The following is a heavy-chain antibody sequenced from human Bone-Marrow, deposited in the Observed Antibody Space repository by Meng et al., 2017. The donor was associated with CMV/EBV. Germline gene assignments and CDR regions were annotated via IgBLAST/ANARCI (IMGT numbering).Heavy chain of an antibody. CDR3: ARDLAYSSSHYYYGMDV. Sequence: GSLRLSCTVSGGSISSYYWGWIRQPPGKGLEWIGSIYYSGSTYYNPSLKSRVTISVDTSKNQFSLKLSSVTAADTAVYYCARDLAYSSSHYYYGMDVWGQGTTVTVSS. J-gene: IGHJ6*01. D-gene: IGHD6-6*01. CDR2: IYYSGST. V-gene: IGHV4-39*07. CDR1: GGSISSYY.